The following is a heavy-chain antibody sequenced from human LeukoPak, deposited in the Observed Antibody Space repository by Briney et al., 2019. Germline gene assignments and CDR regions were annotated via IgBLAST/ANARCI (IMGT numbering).Heavy chain of an antibody. J-gene: IGHJ4*02. CDR1: GFTFSSYG. Sequence: GRSLRLSCAASGFTFSSYGMHWVRQAPGKGLEWVAVISYDGSNKYYADSVKGRFTISRDNSKNTLYLQMNSLRAEDTAFYYCAKGSPKYYFDSWGQGTLVTVSS. D-gene: IGHD3-10*01. CDR3: AKGSPKYYFDS. CDR2: ISYDGSNK. V-gene: IGHV3-30*18.